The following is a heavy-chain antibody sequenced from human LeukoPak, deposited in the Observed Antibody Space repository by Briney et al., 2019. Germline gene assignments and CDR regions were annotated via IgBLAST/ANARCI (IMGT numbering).Heavy chain of an antibody. V-gene: IGHV3-23*01. J-gene: IGHJ4*02. Sequence: AGSLRLSCAASGFTFSSYAMSWVRQAPGKGLEWVSAISGSGGSTYYADAVKGRFTISRDSSKNTLYLQMNSLRAEDTAVYYCAKEGNGDYYFDYWGQGTLVTVSS. CDR3: AKEGNGDYYFDY. CDR2: ISGSGGST. CDR1: GFTFSSYA. D-gene: IGHD4-17*01.